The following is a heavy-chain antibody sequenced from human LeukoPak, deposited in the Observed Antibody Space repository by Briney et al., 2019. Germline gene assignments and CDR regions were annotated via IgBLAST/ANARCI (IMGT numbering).Heavy chain of an antibody. D-gene: IGHD6-19*01. J-gene: IGHJ4*02. Sequence: SQTLSLTCAVSGGSISSGGYSWSWIRQPPGKGLEWIGYIYHSGSTNYNPSLKSRVTISVDTSKNQFSLKLSSVTAADTAVYYCARGRRYSSGQDYWGQGTLVTVSS. CDR1: GGSISSGGYS. CDR3: ARGRRYSSGQDY. V-gene: IGHV4-30-2*01. CDR2: IYHSGST.